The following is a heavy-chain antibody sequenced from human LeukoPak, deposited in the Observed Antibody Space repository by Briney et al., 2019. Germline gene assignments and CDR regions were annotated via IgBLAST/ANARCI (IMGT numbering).Heavy chain of an antibody. V-gene: IGHV1-46*01. J-gene: IGHJ4*02. CDR1: GYTFTSYY. D-gene: IGHD6-19*01. Sequence: ASVKVSCKASGYTFTSYYMHWVRQAPGQGLEWMGIINPSGGSTSYAQKFQGRVTITTDESTSTAYMELSSLRSEDTAVYYCARAEYSSGARIWGQETLVTVSS. CDR2: INPSGGST. CDR3: ARAEYSSGARI.